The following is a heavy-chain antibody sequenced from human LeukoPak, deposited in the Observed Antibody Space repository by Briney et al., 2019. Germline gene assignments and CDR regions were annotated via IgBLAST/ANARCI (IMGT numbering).Heavy chain of an antibody. CDR3: ARDKPPGRPVTIFGVVNFPPSDY. CDR1: GFTFSNYA. J-gene: IGHJ4*02. Sequence: GGSLRLSCAASGFTFSNYAMHWVRQAPGKGLEWVAVISYDGSNKYYADSVKGRFTISRDNSKNTLYLQMNSLRAEDTAVYYCARDKPPGRPVTIFGVVNFPPSDYWGQGTLVTVSS. V-gene: IGHV3-30-3*01. D-gene: IGHD3-3*01. CDR2: ISYDGSNK.